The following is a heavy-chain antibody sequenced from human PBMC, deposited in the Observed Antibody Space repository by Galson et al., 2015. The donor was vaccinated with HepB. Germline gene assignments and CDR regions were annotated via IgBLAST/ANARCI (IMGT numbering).Heavy chain of an antibody. CDR1: GGSISSYY. J-gene: IGHJ4*02. V-gene: IGHV4-59*01. Sequence: ETLSLTCTVSGGSISSYYWSWIRQPPGKGLEWIGYIYYSGSTNYNPSLKSRVTISVDTSKNQFSLKLSSVTAADTAVYYCARADDSSGYYYFATPGYFDYWGQGTLVTVSS. CDR3: ARADDSSGYYYFATPGYFDY. CDR2: IYYSGST. D-gene: IGHD3-22*01.